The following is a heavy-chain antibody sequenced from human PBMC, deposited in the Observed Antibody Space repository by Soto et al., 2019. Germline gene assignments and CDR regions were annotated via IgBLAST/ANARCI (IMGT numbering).Heavy chain of an antibody. CDR3: ARGPFIHIAARPHAYSWFGP. CDR1: GYTFTGYY. Sequence: ASVKVSCKASGYTFTGYYMHWVRQAPGQGLEWMGWINPNSGGTNYAQKFQGRVTMTRDTSISTAYTELSRLRSVDTAVYYCARGPFIHIAARPHAYSWFGPWGQGTLVTVSS. CDR2: INPNSGGT. V-gene: IGHV1-2*02. J-gene: IGHJ5*02. D-gene: IGHD6-6*01.